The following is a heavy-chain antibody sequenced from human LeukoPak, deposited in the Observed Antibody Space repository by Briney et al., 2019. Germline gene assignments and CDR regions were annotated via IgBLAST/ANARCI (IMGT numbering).Heavy chain of an antibody. Sequence: QPGRSLRLSCAASGFTFSSYAMHWVRQAPGKGLEWVAVISYDGSNKYYADSVKGRFTISRDNSKNTLYLQMNSLRAEDTAVYYCARDVQYYKSSGWYEGYFDYWGHGTLVTVSS. CDR1: GFTFSSYA. CDR2: ISYDGSNK. D-gene: IGHD6-19*01. V-gene: IGHV3-30-3*01. J-gene: IGHJ4*01. CDR3: ARDVQYYKSSGWYEGYFDY.